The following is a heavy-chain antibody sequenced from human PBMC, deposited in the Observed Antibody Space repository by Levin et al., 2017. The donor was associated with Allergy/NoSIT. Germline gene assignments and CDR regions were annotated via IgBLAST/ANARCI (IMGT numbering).Heavy chain of an antibody. V-gene: IGHV3-21*01. CDR3: ARDPPAYYDFWSGYHDIPYDAFDI. CDR2: ISSSSSYI. CDR1: GFTFSSYS. Sequence: GGSLRLSCAASGFTFSSYSMNWVRQAPGKGLEWVSSISSSSSYIYYADSVKGRFTISRDNAKNSLYLQMNSLRAEDTAVYYCARDPPAYYDFWSGYHDIPYDAFDIWGQGTMVTVSS. J-gene: IGHJ3*02. D-gene: IGHD3-3*01.